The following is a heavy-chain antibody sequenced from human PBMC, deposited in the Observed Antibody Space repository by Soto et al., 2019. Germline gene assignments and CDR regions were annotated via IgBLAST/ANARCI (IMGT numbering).Heavy chain of an antibody. V-gene: IGHV4-34*01. Sequence: ETRSLTSTVYGCSFGVYYWGLMRQPPGKGLEWIGEINHSGSTNYNPSLKSRVTISVDTSKNQFSLKLSSVTAADTAVYYCASLGYSSFNWFDPWGQGTLVNVSS. CDR1: GCSFGVYY. J-gene: IGHJ5*02. CDR2: INHSGST. CDR3: ASLGYSSFNWFDP. D-gene: IGHD6-19*01.